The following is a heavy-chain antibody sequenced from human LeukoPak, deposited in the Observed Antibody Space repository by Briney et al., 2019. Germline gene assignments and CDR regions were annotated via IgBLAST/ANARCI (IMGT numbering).Heavy chain of an antibody. CDR2: ISSSGSTI. J-gene: IGHJ3*02. V-gene: IGHV3-48*03. D-gene: IGHD3-10*01. CDR3: ARSYGSGPNDAFDI. CDR1: GFTFSSYE. Sequence: GGSLRLSCAASGFTFSSYEMNRLRQAPGKGLEWVSYISSSGSTIYYADSVKGRFTISRDNAKNSLYLQMNSLRAEDTAVYYCARSYGSGPNDAFDIWGQGTMVTVSS.